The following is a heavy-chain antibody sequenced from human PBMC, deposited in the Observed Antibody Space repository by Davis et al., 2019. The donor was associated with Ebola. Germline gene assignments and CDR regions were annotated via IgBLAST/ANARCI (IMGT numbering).Heavy chain of an antibody. Sequence: GESLKISCKGSGYSFTSYWIGWVRQMPGKGLEWMGIIYPGDSDTRYSPSFQGQVTISADKSISTAYLQWSSLKASDTAMYYCARHGGFEYDFWSGYYTGTNAFDIWGQGTVVTVSS. D-gene: IGHD3-3*01. V-gene: IGHV5-51*01. CDR2: IYPGDSDT. J-gene: IGHJ3*02. CDR1: GYSFTSYW. CDR3: ARHGGFEYDFWSGYYTGTNAFDI.